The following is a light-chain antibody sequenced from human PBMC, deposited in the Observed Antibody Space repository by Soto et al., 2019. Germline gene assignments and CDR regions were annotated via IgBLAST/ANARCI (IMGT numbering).Light chain of an antibody. J-gene: IGLJ3*02. V-gene: IGLV4-60*03. CDR1: SGRSSYI. Sequence: QSVLTRSSSASASLGSSVKLTCTLSSGRSSYIIAWHQQQPGKAPRYLMKVERSGSYNKGSGVPDRFSGSSSGADRYLTISNLQSEDEADYYCETWDSNTWVFGGGTKLTVL. CDR3: ETWDSNTWV. CDR2: VERSGSY.